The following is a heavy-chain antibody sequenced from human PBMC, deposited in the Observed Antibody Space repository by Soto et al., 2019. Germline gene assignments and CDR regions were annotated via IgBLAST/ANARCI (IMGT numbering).Heavy chain of an antibody. D-gene: IGHD5-18*01. CDR3: ASTVDTAMVFGY. Sequence: SVKVSCKASGGTFSSYAISWVRQAPGQGLEWMGGIIPIFGTANYAQKFQGRVTITADESTSTAYMELSSLRSEDTAVYYCASTVDTAMVFGYWGQGTLVTVSS. CDR1: GGTFSSYA. CDR2: IIPIFGTA. J-gene: IGHJ4*02. V-gene: IGHV1-69*13.